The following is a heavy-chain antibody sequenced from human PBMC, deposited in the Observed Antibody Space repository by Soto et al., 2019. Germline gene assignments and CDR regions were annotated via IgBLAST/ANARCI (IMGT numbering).Heavy chain of an antibody. CDR1: GFTFSSYW. Sequence: GGSLRLSCAASGFTFSSYWMSWVRQAPGKGLEWVANIKQDGSEKYYVDSVKGRFTISRDNAKNSLYLQMNSLRAEDTAVYYCARELPYSSSWIQDYYYMDVWGKGTTVTVSS. D-gene: IGHD6-13*01. CDR2: IKQDGSEK. V-gene: IGHV3-7*01. CDR3: ARELPYSSSWIQDYYYMDV. J-gene: IGHJ6*03.